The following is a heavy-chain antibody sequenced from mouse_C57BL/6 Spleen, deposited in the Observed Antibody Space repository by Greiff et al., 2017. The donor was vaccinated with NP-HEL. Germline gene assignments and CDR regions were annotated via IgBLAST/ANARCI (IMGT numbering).Heavy chain of an antibody. D-gene: IGHD2-4*01. CDR3: ARRDYHWYFDV. CDR1: GYTFTDYN. J-gene: IGHJ1*03. Sequence: EVQGVESGPELVKPGASVKMSCKASGYTFTDYNMHWVKQSHGKSLEWIGYINPNNGGTSYNQKFKGKATLTVNKSSSTAYMELRSLTSEDSAVYYCARRDYHWYFDVWGTGTTVTVSS. V-gene: IGHV1-22*01. CDR2: INPNNGGT.